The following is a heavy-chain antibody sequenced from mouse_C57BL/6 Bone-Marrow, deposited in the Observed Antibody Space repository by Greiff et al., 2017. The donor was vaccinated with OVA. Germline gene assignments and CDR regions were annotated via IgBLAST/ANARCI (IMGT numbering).Heavy chain of an antibody. D-gene: IGHD1-1*01. V-gene: IGHV1-81*01. CDR1: GYTFTSYG. J-gene: IGHJ1*03. CDR3: ARLPVITAVVATGYFDV. CDR2: IYPRSGNT. Sequence: VQLVESGAELARPGASVKLSCKASGYTFTSYGISWVKQRTGQGLEWIGEIYPRSGNTYYNEKFKGKATLTADKSSSTAYMELRSLTSEDSAVYFCARLPVITAVVATGYFDVWGTGTTVTVSS.